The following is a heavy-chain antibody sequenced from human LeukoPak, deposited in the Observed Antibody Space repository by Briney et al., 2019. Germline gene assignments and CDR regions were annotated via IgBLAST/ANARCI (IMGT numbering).Heavy chain of an antibody. Sequence: GGSLRLSCAASGFTFNSYAMSWVRQAPGRGLEWVSTITGSGGTTYYADSVKRRFTISRDNSENTLYLQLNSLRAEDTAKYYCAKDSLLRASYYFDYWGQGTLVTVSS. D-gene: IGHD3-10*01. V-gene: IGHV3-23*01. CDR1: GFTFNSYA. CDR2: ITGSGGTT. J-gene: IGHJ4*02. CDR3: AKDSLLRASYYFDY.